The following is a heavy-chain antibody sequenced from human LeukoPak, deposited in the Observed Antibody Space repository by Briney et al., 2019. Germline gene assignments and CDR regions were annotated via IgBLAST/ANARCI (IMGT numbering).Heavy chain of an antibody. J-gene: IGHJ4*02. CDR3: VRYVDTAMVGIYFDY. D-gene: IGHD5-18*01. CDR1: GYSFTSYW. V-gene: IGHV5-51*01. CDR2: IYPGDSDT. Sequence: GESLKISCKGSGYSFTSYWIGWVRQMPGKGLEWMGIIYPGDSDTRYNPSFQGQVTLSVDKSINTAYLQWNSLKASDTAMYFCVRYVDTAMVGIYFDYWGQGTLVTVSS.